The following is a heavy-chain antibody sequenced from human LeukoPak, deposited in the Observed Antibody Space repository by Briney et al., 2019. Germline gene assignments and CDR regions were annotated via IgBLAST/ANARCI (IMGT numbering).Heavy chain of an antibody. V-gene: IGHV3-64*01. D-gene: IGHD6-13*01. J-gene: IGHJ4*02. CDR1: GFTFSSYA. CDR2: ISSNGGST. Sequence: PGGSLRLSCAASGFTFSSYAMHWVRQAPGKGLEYVSAISSNGGSTYYANSVKGRFTISRDNSKNTLYLQMGSLRAEDMDVYYCARGAAAGTYYFDYWGQGTLVTVSS. CDR3: ARGAAAGTYYFDY.